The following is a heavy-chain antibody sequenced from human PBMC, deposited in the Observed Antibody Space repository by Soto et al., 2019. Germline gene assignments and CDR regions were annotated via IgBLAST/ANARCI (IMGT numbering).Heavy chain of an antibody. J-gene: IGHJ4*02. CDR2: ISGSGGST. D-gene: IGHD6-13*01. Sequence: PGGSLRLSCAATGFTFSSYAMSWVRQAPGKGLEWVSAISGSGGSTYYADSVKGRFTISRDNSKNTLYLQMNSLRAEDTAVYYCAKDLAGPAAGTWGSLDYWGQGTLVTVSS. CDR1: GFTFSSYA. CDR3: AKDLAGPAAGTWGSLDY. V-gene: IGHV3-23*01.